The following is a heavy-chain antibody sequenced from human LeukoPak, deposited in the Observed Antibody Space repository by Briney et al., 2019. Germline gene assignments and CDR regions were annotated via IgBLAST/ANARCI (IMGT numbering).Heavy chain of an antibody. CDR3: ARDMPSITICGVVSSMDV. J-gene: IGHJ6*02. V-gene: IGHV1-69*04. Sequence: GASVKVSCKASGGTFSSYAISWVRQAPGQGLEWMGRIIPILGIANYAQKFQGRVTITADKSTSTAYMELSSLRSEDTAVYYCARDMPSITICGVVSSMDVWGQGTTVTVSS. CDR1: GGTFSSYA. CDR2: IIPILGIA. D-gene: IGHD3-3*01.